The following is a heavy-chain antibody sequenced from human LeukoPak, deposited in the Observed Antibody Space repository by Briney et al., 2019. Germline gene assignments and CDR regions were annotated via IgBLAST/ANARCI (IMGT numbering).Heavy chain of an antibody. D-gene: IGHD4-17*01. J-gene: IGHJ6*03. CDR1: GGSISGYF. CDR2: TYYSGSN. V-gene: IGHV4-59*08. CDR3: ARHDHHTVTTGDYYYYMDV. Sequence: PSQTLSLTCTVSGGSISGYFWSWIRQPPGKGLEWIGYTYYSGSNNYNPSLKSRVTIPVDTSKNQFSLKLRSVTAADTGVYYCARHDHHTVTTGDYYYYMDVWGKGTTVTVSS.